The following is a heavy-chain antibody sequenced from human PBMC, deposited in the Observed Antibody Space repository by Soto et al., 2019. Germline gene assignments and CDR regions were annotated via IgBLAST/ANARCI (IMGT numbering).Heavy chain of an antibody. CDR3: ARARAGLGDYYDSSGYSLFDY. D-gene: IGHD3-22*01. CDR2: INHSGST. Sequence: SETLSLTCAVYGGSFSGYYWSWIRQPPGKGLEWIGEINHSGSTNYNPSLKSRVTMSVETSKNQFSLKLSSVTAADTAVYYCARARAGLGDYYDSSGYSLFDYWGQGTLVTVSS. CDR1: GGSFSGYY. V-gene: IGHV4-34*01. J-gene: IGHJ4*02.